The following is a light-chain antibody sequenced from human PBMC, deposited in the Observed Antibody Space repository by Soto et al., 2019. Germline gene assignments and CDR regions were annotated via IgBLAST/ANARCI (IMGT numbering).Light chain of an antibody. CDR1: TSNIESHS. Sequence: QSVLTQPPSASGTPGQRIIISCSGSTSNIESHSVNWYQQVPGTAPNLLIVTNNQRPSGVPDRFSGSKSGASASLAISGLQSEDEANYYCATWDDSRKGVFGTGTKVTVL. CDR2: TNN. CDR3: ATWDDSRKGV. J-gene: IGLJ1*01. V-gene: IGLV1-44*01.